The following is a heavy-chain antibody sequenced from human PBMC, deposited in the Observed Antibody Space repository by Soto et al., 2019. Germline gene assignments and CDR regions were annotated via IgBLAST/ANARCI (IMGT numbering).Heavy chain of an antibody. J-gene: IGHJ3*02. Sequence: RGAPGLSRAATEYTFSSYGLHWVRQAPGKGLEWVAVIWYDGSNKYYADSVKGRFTISRDNSKNTLYLQMNSLRAEDTAVYYCARDRLDTAKIYCFDIWGQLPMVTV. CDR3: ARDRLDTAKIYCFDI. V-gene: IGHV3-33*01. CDR1: EYTFSSYG. CDR2: IWYDGSNK. D-gene: IGHD5-18*01.